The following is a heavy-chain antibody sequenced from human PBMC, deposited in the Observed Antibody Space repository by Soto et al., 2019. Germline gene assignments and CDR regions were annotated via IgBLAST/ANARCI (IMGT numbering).Heavy chain of an antibody. Sequence: SVKVSCKASGGTFSSYSISWVRQAPGQGLEWMGGIIPIFGTANYAQKFQGRVTITADESTSTAYMELSSLRSEDTAVYYCAATGPGSSSWYYFDYWGQGTLVTVSS. V-gene: IGHV1-69*01. J-gene: IGHJ4*02. CDR2: IIPIFGTA. D-gene: IGHD6-13*01. CDR3: AATGPGSSSWYYFDY. CDR1: GGTFSSYS.